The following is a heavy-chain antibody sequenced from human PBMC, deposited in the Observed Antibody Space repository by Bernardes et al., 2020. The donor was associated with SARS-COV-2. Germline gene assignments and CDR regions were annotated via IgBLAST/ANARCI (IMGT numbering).Heavy chain of an antibody. CDR2: IRGTSANT. D-gene: IGHD6-19*01. Sequence: GSLRLSCGASGFTFSNSVMAWVRQAPGKGLECVSVIRGTSANTYYADSVKGRFTVSRDNSKNTLYLQMDSLRVDDTALYYCAKKSSGWSTPGTLHHWGQGILVTVSS. CDR1: GFTFSNSV. V-gene: IGHV3-23*01. CDR3: AKKSSGWSTPGTLHH. J-gene: IGHJ4*02.